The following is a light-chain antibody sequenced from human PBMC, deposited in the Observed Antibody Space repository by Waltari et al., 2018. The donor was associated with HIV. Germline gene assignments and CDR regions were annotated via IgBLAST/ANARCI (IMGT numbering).Light chain of an antibody. Sequence: QSALTQPRSVSGSPGQSVTISCTGPSSDVGASNYVSGYQQHPGKAPKVIISDVSKRPSGVPDRFSGSKSGNTASLTISGLQAEDEADYYCCSYAGSYTRVFGGGTKLTVL. V-gene: IGLV2-11*01. CDR3: CSYAGSYTRV. CDR2: DVS. CDR1: SSDVGASNY. J-gene: IGLJ3*02.